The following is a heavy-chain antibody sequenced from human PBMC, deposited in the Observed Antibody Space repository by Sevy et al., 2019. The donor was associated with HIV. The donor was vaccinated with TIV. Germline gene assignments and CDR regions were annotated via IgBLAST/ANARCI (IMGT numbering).Heavy chain of an antibody. Sequence: GESLKISCAASGXTVSXNYMSWVRQAPGKXLEWVSVIYXGVSTYYADSVKGRFTISRDNSKNTLYLQMNSLRAEDTAVYYCARMSXDYXGXXFDYWGQGTLVTVSS. J-gene: IGHJ4*02. CDR1: GXTVSXNY. CDR2: IYXGVST. V-gene: IGHV3-53*01. CDR3: ARMSXDYXGXXFDY. D-gene: IGHD4-4*01.